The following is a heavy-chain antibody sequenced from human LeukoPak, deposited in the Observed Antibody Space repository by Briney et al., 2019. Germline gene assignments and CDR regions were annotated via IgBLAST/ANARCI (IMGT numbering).Heavy chain of an antibody. CDR1: GFTFSDYY. Sequence: PGGSLRLSCAASGFTFSDYYMSWIRQAPGKGLEWVSYISSSGSTIYYADSVKGRFTISRDNAKNTVYLQMDNLRPEDTAVYYCARDRRGEKDFDVWGPGTMVTVSS. CDR2: ISSSGSTI. CDR3: ARDRRGEKDFDV. J-gene: IGHJ3*01. V-gene: IGHV3-11*01.